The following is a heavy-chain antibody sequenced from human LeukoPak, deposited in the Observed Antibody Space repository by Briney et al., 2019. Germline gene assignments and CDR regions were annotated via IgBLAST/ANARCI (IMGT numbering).Heavy chain of an antibody. CDR2: IDPSGGST. D-gene: IGHD2-2*01. Sequence: ASVKVSCKASEYTFSEFFMYWVRQAPGQGLEWVGIIDPSGGSTTYAKKFQGRVTMTRDISTSTVYMDLSGLRSEDTAVYYCARTTQDTVVLPGYYYMDVWGKGTTVTISS. CDR1: EYTFSEFF. J-gene: IGHJ6*03. CDR3: ARTTQDTVVLPGYYYMDV. V-gene: IGHV1-46*01.